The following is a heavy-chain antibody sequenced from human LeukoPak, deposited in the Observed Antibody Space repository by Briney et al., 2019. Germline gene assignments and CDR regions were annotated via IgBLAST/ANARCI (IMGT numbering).Heavy chain of an antibody. CDR2: INKKTDGGTT. V-gene: IGHV3-15*01. Sequence: GGSLRLSCAASGFTFSNAWMSWVRQAPGKGLEWVGRINKKTDGGTTAYAAPGKGRFTISRDDSKNTLSLQMNSLKTEDTAVYYCSTGKTYDSSAYYTRLWGQGTLVTVSS. CDR1: GFTFSNAW. CDR3: STGKTYDSSAYYTRL. D-gene: IGHD3-22*01. J-gene: IGHJ4*02.